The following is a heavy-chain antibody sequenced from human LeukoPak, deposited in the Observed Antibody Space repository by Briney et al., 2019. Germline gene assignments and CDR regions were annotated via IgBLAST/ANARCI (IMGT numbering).Heavy chain of an antibody. CDR2: MNPNSGNT. CDR3: ARDPTTVVTAGFDY. J-gene: IGHJ4*02. CDR1: GYTFTSYD. V-gene: IGHV1-8*01. Sequence: ASVKVSCKASGYTFTSYDINWVRQATGQGLEWMGWMNPNSGNTGYAQKFQGRVTMTRNTSISTAYMELRSLRSDDTAVYYCARDPTTVVTAGFDYWGQGTLVTVSS. D-gene: IGHD4-23*01.